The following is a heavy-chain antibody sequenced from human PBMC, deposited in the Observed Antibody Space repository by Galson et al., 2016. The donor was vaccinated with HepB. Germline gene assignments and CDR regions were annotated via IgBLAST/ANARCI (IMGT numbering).Heavy chain of an antibody. Sequence: ETLSLTCAVYGGSFSTYYWSWIRQSPGKGLEWIGEINQSGSANYNPSHKSRVTMSVDKSRNQFSLKLSSVAAADTAIYYCARGYFFVWAVAGYYFDYWGQGILVTVSS. V-gene: IGHV4-34*01. D-gene: IGHD6-19*01. J-gene: IGHJ4*02. CDR2: INQSGSA. CDR3: ARGYFFVWAVAGYYFDY. CDR1: GGSFSTYY.